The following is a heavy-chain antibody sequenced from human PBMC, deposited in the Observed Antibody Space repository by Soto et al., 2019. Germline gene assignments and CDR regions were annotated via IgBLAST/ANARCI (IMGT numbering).Heavy chain of an antibody. J-gene: IGHJ6*02. CDR2: IRRSGDYT. D-gene: IGHD1-1*01. V-gene: IGHV3-21*01. CDR1: EFSFSTYS. CDR3: ARTTSLAGMDV. Sequence: EVQLVESGGGLAMPGGSLRLSCIASEFSFSTYSMNWVRQAPGKGLEWVSSIRRSGDYTYYADSLKGRFTISRDNPKNSLSLQMISLRAEDTAVYYCARTTSLAGMDVWGQGTTVTVSS.